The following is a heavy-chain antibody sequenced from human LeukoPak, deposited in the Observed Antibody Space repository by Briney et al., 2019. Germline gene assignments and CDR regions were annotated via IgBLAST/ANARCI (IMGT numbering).Heavy chain of an antibody. J-gene: IGHJ6*02. CDR3: TRDREDYDMDV. CDR2: IRSKAYGGTT. CDR1: GFTFGDYA. Sequence: PGGSLRLSCTASGFTFGDYAMSWVRQAPGKGLEWVGFIRSKAYGGTTEYAASVKGRFTISRDDSKSIAYLQMNSLKTEDTAVYYCTRDREDYDMDVWGQGTTVTVSS. V-gene: IGHV3-49*04.